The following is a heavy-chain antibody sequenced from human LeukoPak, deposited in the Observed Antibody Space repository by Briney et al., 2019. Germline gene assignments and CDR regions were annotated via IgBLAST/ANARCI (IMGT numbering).Heavy chain of an antibody. CDR1: GFTFNKYA. CDR3: AKNRGGTYKYYMDV. J-gene: IGHJ6*03. CDR2: VSGSGGAT. D-gene: IGHD1-1*01. Sequence: PGGSLRLSCAASGFTFNKYAMSWVRQAPGMGLEWLSYVSGSGGATYYADSVKGRFIISRDNSKNTVYLQMGSLRAEDTAVYYCAKNRGGTYKYYMDVWGNGTTVTVSS. V-gene: IGHV3-23*01.